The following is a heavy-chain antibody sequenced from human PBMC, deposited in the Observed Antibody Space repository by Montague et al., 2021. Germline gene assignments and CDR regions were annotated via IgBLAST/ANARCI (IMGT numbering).Heavy chain of an antibody. CDR1: GGSFSGYY. D-gene: IGHD3-10*01. CDR3: ARRGGTMVRGVKGYMDV. Sequence: SETLSLTCAVYGGSFSGYYWSWIRQPPGKGLEWIGEINHSGSTNYNPPLKSRVTISVDTSMNQFSLKLSSVTAADTAVYYCARRGGTMVRGVKGYMDVWGKGTTVTVSS. CDR2: INHSGST. V-gene: IGHV4-34*01. J-gene: IGHJ6*03.